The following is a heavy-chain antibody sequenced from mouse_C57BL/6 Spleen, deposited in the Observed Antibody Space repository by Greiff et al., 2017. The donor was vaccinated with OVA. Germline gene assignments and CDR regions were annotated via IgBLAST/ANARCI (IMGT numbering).Heavy chain of an antibody. D-gene: IGHD4-1*01. CDR1: GYTFTDYY. CDR2: INTNNGGT. J-gene: IGHJ3*01. V-gene: IGHV1-26*01. Sequence: VQLQQSGPELVKPGASVKISCKASGYTFTDYYMNWVQQSHGKSLEWIGDINTNNGGTSYNQKFKGKATLTVDKSSSTAYMELRSLTSEDSAVYYCASGTGAFAYWGQGALVTVSA. CDR3: ASGTGAFAY.